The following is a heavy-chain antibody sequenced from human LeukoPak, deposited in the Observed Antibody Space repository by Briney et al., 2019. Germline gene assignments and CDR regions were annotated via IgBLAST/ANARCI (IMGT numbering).Heavy chain of an antibody. CDR2: IYYSGST. Sequence: PSETLSLTCAVYGGSFSGYYWSWIRQPPGKGLEWIGSIYYSGSTYYNPSLKSRVTISVDTSKNQFPLKLSSVTAADTAVYYCARYSSGWSDWGQGTLVTVSS. J-gene: IGHJ4*02. CDR1: GGSFSGYY. V-gene: IGHV4-34*01. CDR3: ARYSSGWSD. D-gene: IGHD6-19*01.